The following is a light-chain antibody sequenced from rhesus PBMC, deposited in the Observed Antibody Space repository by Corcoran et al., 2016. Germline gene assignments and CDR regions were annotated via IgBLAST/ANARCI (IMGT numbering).Light chain of an antibody. CDR2: AAS. J-gene: IGKJ4*01. V-gene: IGKV1-41*01. Sequence: DIQMTQSPSSLSASVGDRVTCTCRASQTIGNYVSWYQQEPGKAPKLLVSAASGLQSGVPSRFSATGSWKEFTLTISNLQPEGFATYDCHQFKIYPLTFGGGTKVEI. CDR1: QTIGNY. CDR3: HQFKIYPLT.